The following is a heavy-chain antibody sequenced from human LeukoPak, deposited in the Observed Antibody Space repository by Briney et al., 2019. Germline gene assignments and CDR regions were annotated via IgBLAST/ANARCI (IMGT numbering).Heavy chain of an antibody. CDR3: AKDEATSGGGLAS. Sequence: GGSLRLSCAASGFTFSSYAMSWVRQAPGKGLEWVSAMYTGGTTYYADSVQGRFTIYRDNSKNTLYLQMNSLRAEDTAVYYCAKDEATSGGGLASWGQGTLVSVSS. D-gene: IGHD3-16*01. V-gene: IGHV3-23*01. J-gene: IGHJ4*02. CDR1: GFTFSSYA. CDR2: MYTGGTT.